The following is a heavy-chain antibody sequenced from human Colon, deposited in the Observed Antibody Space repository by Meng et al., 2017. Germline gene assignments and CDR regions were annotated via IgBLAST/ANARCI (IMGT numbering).Heavy chain of an antibody. CDR3: ARGPLDY. Sequence: QVQLQESGPGLVRPSETLSLTCTVSGGSVSSGSYYWSSIRQPPGKGLEWIGYIYYTGSTNYNPSLKSRVTISVDTSKNQFSLKLSSVTAADTAVYYCARGPLDYWGQGTLVTVSS. CDR2: IYYTGST. J-gene: IGHJ4*02. V-gene: IGHV4-61*01. CDR1: GGSVSSGSYY.